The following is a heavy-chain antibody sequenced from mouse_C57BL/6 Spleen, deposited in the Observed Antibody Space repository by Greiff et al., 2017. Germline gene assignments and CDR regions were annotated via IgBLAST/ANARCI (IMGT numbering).Heavy chain of an antibody. CDR2: INPNNGGT. J-gene: IGHJ2*01. D-gene: IGHD2-3*01. Sequence: EVQLQQSGPELVKPGASVKISCKASGYTFTDYYMNWVKQSHGKSLEWIGDINPNNGGTSYNQKFKGKATLTVDKSSSTAYMELRSLTSEDSAVYYCAREERRWLLRGGYYFDYWGQGTTLTVSS. CDR3: AREERRWLLRGGYYFDY. V-gene: IGHV1-26*01. CDR1: GYTFTDYY.